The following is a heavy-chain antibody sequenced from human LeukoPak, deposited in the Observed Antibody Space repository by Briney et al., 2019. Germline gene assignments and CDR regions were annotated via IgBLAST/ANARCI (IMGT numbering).Heavy chain of an antibody. Sequence: LSLTLALDGPSFSVFSWGSIRHPPRKGLEWKVEINHRIRTTYNPSLKSRVTISEDSCRNLCCLIQSSVTAAATAVYYCARAYCGGDCYGVDGYYYHGMDVWGQGTRVTVSS. CDR3: ARAYCGGDCYGVDGYYYHGMDV. D-gene: IGHD2-21*02. CDR2: INHRIRT. CDR1: GPSFSVFS. J-gene: IGHJ6*02. V-gene: IGHV4-34*01.